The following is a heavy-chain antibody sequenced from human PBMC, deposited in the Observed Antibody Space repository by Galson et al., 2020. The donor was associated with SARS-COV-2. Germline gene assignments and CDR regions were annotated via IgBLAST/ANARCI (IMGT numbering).Heavy chain of an antibody. CDR1: GDSVSRNSAA. Sequence: SQTPSLTCAIPGDSVSRNSAAWNCIRQSPTRGLEWLGRTNYRSQWYNDYAVTVKSRIVINPDTSKNHFSLQLDAVTPEDTAVYYCARDGPSSHYSFDSWGQGTLVAVSS. D-gene: IGHD2-2*01. CDR3: ARDGPSSHYSFDS. V-gene: IGHV6-1*01. J-gene: IGHJ4*02. CDR2: TNYRSQWYN.